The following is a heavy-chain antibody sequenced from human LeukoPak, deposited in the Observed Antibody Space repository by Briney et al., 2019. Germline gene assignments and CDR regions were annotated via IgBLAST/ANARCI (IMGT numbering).Heavy chain of an antibody. Sequence: PGGSLRLSCAASGFTFSGSAMHWVRQASGKGLEWVGRIRSKANNYATAYAASVKGRFTISRDDSKNTAYLQMNSLKTEDTAVYYCTRLQEGEQQLGWPYGMDVWGQGTTVTVSS. CDR1: GFTFSGSA. V-gene: IGHV3-73*01. D-gene: IGHD6-13*01. CDR2: IRSKANNYAT. J-gene: IGHJ6*02. CDR3: TRLQEGEQQLGWPYGMDV.